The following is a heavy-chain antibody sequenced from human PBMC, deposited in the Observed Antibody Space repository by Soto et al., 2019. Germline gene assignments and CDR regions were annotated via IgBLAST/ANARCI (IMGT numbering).Heavy chain of an antibody. V-gene: IGHV4-59*01. J-gene: IGHJ4*02. CDR1: GGSISSYY. D-gene: IGHD2-15*01. CDR3: AREREYCSGGSCYTRGPFDY. CDR2: IYYSGST. Sequence: SETLSLTCTVSGGSISSYYWSWIRQPPGKGLEWIGYIYYSGSTNYNPSLKSRVTISVDTSKNQFSLKLSSVTAADTAVYYCAREREYCSGGSCYTRGPFDYWGQGTLVTVSS.